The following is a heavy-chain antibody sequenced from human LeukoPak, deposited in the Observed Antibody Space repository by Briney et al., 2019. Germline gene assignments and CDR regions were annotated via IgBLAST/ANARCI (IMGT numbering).Heavy chain of an antibody. CDR2: INPSGGST. Sequence: GASVKVSCKASGYTFTSYYMHWVRQAPGQGLEWMGIINPSGGSTSYAQKFQGRVTMTRDMSTSTVYMELSSLRSDDTAMYYCASGLSSLFSFGAALDYYMDVWGKGTPVTVSS. J-gene: IGHJ6*03. D-gene: IGHD5-18*01. CDR1: GYTFTSYY. V-gene: IGHV1-46*01. CDR3: ASGLSSLFSFGAALDYYMDV.